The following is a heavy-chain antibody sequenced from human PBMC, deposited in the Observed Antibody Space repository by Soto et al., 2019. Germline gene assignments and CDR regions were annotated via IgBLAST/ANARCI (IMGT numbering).Heavy chain of an antibody. CDR3: ARSIESSGYYFSNC. CDR1: GGSIGSYY. V-gene: IGHV4-59*01. CDR2: VHYSGST. J-gene: IGHJ4*02. Sequence: PSETLSLTCTVSGGSIGSYYWSWIRQSPGKGLEWIGYVHYSGSTNYNPYLKSRVTMSVDTSRNQFSMKLSSVTAADTAVYYCARSIESSGYYFSNCWGQGTLVTVSS. D-gene: IGHD3-22*01.